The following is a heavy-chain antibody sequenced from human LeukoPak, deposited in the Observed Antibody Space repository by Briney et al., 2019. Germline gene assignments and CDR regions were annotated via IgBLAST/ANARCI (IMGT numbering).Heavy chain of an antibody. Sequence: GGSLRLSCAASGFTFSSYTMNWGRQAPGKGLEWVSKISSSSSTIYYADSVKGRFTISRDNAKNSLYLQMNSLRAEDTAVYYCARDSPQALAILHAFDIWGHGTMVTVSS. CDR3: ARDSPQALAILHAFDI. CDR1: GFTFSSYT. V-gene: IGHV3-48*01. J-gene: IGHJ3*02. CDR2: ISSSSSTI. D-gene: IGHD5-12*01.